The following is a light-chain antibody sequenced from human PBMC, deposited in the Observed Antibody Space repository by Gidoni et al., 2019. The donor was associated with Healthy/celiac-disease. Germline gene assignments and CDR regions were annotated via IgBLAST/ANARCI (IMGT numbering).Light chain of an antibody. V-gene: IGLV3-1*01. Sequence: SYELTPPPSVPVSPGQTASIPCSGDKLGDKYACWYQQKPGQSPVLVIYQDSKRPPGIPGRFSGSNAGNTATLTISGTQAMDEADYYCQAWDSSTNVVFGGGTKLTVL. CDR3: QAWDSSTNVV. CDR1: KLGDKY. CDR2: QDS. J-gene: IGLJ2*01.